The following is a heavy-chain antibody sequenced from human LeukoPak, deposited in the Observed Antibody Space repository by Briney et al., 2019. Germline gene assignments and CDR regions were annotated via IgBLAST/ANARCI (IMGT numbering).Heavy chain of an antibody. J-gene: IGHJ5*02. V-gene: IGHV5-51*01. CDR3: ACRDLTSTWSYP. D-gene: IGHD2-2*01. CDR2: IFPGDSRT. CDR1: GYSFTSYW. Sequence: GESLKISCKGIGYSFTSYWIGWGRQMPGKGLEWMGVIFPGDSRTRYNPSFQGQVTISVDKSISTAYLQWVSLKASDTAMYYCACRDLTSTWSYPWGQGTLVTVSS.